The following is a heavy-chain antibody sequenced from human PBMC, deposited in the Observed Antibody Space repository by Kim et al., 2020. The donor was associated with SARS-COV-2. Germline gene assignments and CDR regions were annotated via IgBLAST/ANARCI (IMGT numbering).Heavy chain of an antibody. CDR2: IYYSGST. CDR3: ARLGFSSGSPLYYYYGMDV. J-gene: IGHJ6*02. V-gene: IGHV4-59*08. D-gene: IGHD6-19*01. CDR1: GGSISSYY. Sequence: SETLSLTCTVSGGSISSYYWSWIRQPPGKGLEWIGYIYYSGSTNYNPSLKSRVTISVDTSKNQFSLKLSSVTAADTAVYYCARLGFSSGSPLYYYYGMDVWGQGTTVTVSS.